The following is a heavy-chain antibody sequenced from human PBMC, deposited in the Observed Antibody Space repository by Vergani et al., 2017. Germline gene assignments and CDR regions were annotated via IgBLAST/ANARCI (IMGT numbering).Heavy chain of an antibody. CDR1: GYTFTSYA. J-gene: IGHJ4*02. D-gene: IGHD2-21*02. V-gene: IGHV1-2*02. CDR2: INPSSGGT. Sequence: QVQLVQSGAEVKKPGASVKVSCKASGYTFTSYAMHWVRQAPGQRLEWMGWINPSSGGTNYAQKFQGRVTMTRDTSINTAYMTLTDLRSDDTAVYYCARDDGPYCDGDYCYAFDFWGQGTLVTVSS. CDR3: ARDDGPYCDGDYCYAFDF.